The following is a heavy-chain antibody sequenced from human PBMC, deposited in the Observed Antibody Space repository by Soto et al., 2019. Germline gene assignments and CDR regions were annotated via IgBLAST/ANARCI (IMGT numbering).Heavy chain of an antibody. Sequence: QVQLQESGPGLVKPSETLSLTCTVSGGSISSYYWSWIRQPPGKRLEWIGYIYYSGSTNYNPSLKSRVTISVDTSKNQFSLKLSSVTAADTAVYYCARGDTNWGSHYFDYWGQGTLVTVSS. CDR1: GGSISSYY. CDR2: IYYSGST. V-gene: IGHV4-59*01. CDR3: ARGDTNWGSHYFDY. D-gene: IGHD7-27*01. J-gene: IGHJ4*02.